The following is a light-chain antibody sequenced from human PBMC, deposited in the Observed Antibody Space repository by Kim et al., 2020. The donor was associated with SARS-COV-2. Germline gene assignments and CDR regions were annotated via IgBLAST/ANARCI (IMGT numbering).Light chain of an antibody. J-gene: IGKJ4*01. Sequence: GTTNCKSSQSVLYSTKNMSYLAWYQQKPGQPPKLLIYWASTRESGVPDRFSGSESGTDFTLSISSLQAEDVAVYYCQQYYSTPLTFGGGTKVDIK. CDR3: QQYYSTPLT. CDR2: WAS. V-gene: IGKV4-1*01. CDR1: QSVLYSTKNMSY.